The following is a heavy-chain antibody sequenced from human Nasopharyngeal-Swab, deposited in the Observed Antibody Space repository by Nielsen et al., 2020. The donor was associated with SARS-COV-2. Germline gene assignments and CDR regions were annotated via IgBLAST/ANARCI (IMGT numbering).Heavy chain of an antibody. Sequence: SETLSLTCTVSGGSISSSSYYWGWIRQPPGKGLEWIGSIYYSGSTYYNPSLKSRVTISVDTSKNQFSLKLSSVTAADTAVYYCARHGRQRLARWYFDLWGRGTLVTVSS. CDR3: ARHGRQRLARWYFDL. D-gene: IGHD6-25*01. J-gene: IGHJ2*01. CDR2: IYYSGST. V-gene: IGHV4-39*01. CDR1: GGSISSSSYY.